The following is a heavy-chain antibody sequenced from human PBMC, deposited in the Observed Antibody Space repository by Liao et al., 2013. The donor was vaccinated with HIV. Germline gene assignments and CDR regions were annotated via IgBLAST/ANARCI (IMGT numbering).Heavy chain of an antibody. Sequence: QVQLQQWGAGLLKPSETLSLTCAVYGGSFSGYYWSWIRQPPGKGLEWIGEINHSGSTNYNPSLKSRVTISMDTSNNQFSLRLSSVTAADTAVYFCARDQYSSNWYKYWGQGILVTVSS. J-gene: IGHJ4*02. D-gene: IGHD6-13*01. CDR1: GGSFSGYY. CDR2: INHSGST. V-gene: IGHV4-34*01. CDR3: ARDQYSSNWYKY.